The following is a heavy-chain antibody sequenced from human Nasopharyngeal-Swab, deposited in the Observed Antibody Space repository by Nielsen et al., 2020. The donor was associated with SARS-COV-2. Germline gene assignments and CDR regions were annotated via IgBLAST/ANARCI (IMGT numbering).Heavy chain of an antibody. D-gene: IGHD3-3*01. V-gene: IGHV3-21*01. Sequence: GGSLRLSCAASGFTFTNYNFNWVRPAPGKGLEWVSSISSSSSYIYYADSVKGRFTISRDNAKNSLYLQMNSLRAEDTAVYYCARDGLDYDFWSAYFMDVWGQGTTVTVSS. CDR2: ISSSSSYI. J-gene: IGHJ6*02. CDR1: GFTFTNYN. CDR3: ARDGLDYDFWSAYFMDV.